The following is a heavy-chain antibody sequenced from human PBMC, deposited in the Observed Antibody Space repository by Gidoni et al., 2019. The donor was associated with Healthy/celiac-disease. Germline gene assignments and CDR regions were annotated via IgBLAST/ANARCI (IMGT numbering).Heavy chain of an antibody. CDR1: GFPFSSYG. J-gene: IGHJ5*02. CDR3: ARDYDFWSGYLSGWFDP. D-gene: IGHD3-3*01. CDR2: IGYDGSNK. V-gene: IGHV3-33*01. Sequence: QVQLVESGGGVVQPGRSLRLSCAASGFPFSSYGMHWVRQAPGKGLEWVAVIGYDGSNKYYADSVKGRFTISRDNSKNTLYLQMNSLRAEDTAVYYCARDYDFWSGYLSGWFDPWGQGTLVTVSS.